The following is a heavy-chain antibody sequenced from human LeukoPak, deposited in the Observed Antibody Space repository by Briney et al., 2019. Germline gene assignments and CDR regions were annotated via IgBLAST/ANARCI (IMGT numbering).Heavy chain of an antibody. Sequence: PGGSLRLSCAASGFTLRLYAIHGVGQAQGRGRGGGEVIEYDGNNKYYTDSVKGRFTISRDNFKNTLNLQMNSLRTEDTAVYYCARARSHSSSVPIDNWGQGTLVTVSS. J-gene: IGHJ4*02. CDR1: GFTLRLYA. D-gene: IGHD6-6*01. CDR2: IEYDGNNK. CDR3: ARARSHSSSVPIDN. V-gene: IGHV3-30-3*01.